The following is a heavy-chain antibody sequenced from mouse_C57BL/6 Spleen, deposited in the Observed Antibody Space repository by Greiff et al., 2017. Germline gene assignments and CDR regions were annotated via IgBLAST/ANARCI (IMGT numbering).Heavy chain of an antibody. CDR2: IYPYNGVS. D-gene: IGHD1-1*01. V-gene: IGHV1-31*01. CDR1: GYSFTGYY. J-gene: IGHJ3*01. Sequence: EVQRVESGPELVKPGASVKISCKASGYSFTGYYMHWVKQSHGNILDWIGYIYPYNGVSSYNQKFKGKATLTVDKSSSTAYMALRSLTSEDSAVXYCARDYYGSSPLFAYWGQGTLVTVSA. CDR3: ARDYYGSSPLFAY.